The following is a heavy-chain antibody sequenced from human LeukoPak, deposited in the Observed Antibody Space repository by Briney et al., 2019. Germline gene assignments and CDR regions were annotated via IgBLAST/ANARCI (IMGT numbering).Heavy chain of an antibody. D-gene: IGHD1-26*01. J-gene: IGHJ4*02. V-gene: IGHV3-74*01. CDR3: ARDQDGVGTTIGL. CDR2: INSDGTST. Sequence: PGGSLRLSCAASRFNFSPYWMHWVRQAPGKGPVWVSRINSDGTSTWYAESVKGRFTISRDNARNTVSLQMNSLRAEDTALYYCARDQDGVGTTIGLWGQGTLVTVSS. CDR1: RFNFSPYW.